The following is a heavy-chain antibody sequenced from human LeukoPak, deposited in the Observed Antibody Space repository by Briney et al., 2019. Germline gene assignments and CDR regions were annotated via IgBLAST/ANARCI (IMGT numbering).Heavy chain of an antibody. CDR2: IYYSGST. V-gene: IGHV4-39*01. Sequence: SETLSLTCTVSGGSISSSSYYWGWLRQPPGKGLEWIGGIYYSGSTYYNPSLKSRVTISVDTSKNQFSLKLSSVTAADTAVYYCARHRHSSSWYRPDWFDPWGQGTLVTVSS. CDR3: ARHRHSSSWYRPDWFDP. J-gene: IGHJ5*02. D-gene: IGHD6-13*01. CDR1: GGSISSSSYY.